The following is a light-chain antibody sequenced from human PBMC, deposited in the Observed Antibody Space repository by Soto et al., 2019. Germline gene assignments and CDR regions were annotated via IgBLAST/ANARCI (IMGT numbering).Light chain of an antibody. CDR2: GAS. CDR1: QSVSNNY. V-gene: IGKV3-20*01. CDR3: QQYGSSGT. J-gene: IGKJ1*01. Sequence: EIVLTQSPGTLSLSAGERVTLSCRANQSVSNNYLACYQQKPGQAPRLLIYGASNRATGIPDRFSGSGSGTDFPLTISRLEPEDFAVYYCQQYGSSGTFGQGTKVDIK.